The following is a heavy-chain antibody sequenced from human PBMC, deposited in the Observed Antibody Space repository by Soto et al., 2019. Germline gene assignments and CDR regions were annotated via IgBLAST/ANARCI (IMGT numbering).Heavy chain of an antibody. CDR2: INTSGSHT. CDR3: ARVLNYNVLTGYPSYFDY. V-gene: IGHV3-11*05. Sequence: GGSLRLSCAASGFTFGDYYMSWIRQAPGKGLEWVSCINTSGSHTKYADSVKGRFTVSRDNAKKSLYLQMNSLRAEDTALYYCARVLNYNVLTGYPSYFDYWGQGALVTVSS. D-gene: IGHD3-9*01. J-gene: IGHJ4*02. CDR1: GFTFGDYY.